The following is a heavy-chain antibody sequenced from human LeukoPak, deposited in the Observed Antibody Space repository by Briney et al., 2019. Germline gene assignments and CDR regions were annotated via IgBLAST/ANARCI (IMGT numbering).Heavy chain of an antibody. Sequence: GASLRLSCAASGFTFSSYAMSWVRQAPGKGLEWVSAISGSGVSTYYADSVKGRFTISRDYSKNTLYLQMDSLRAEDTAVYYCAKDLYCSSNSCYLFDCWGQGTLVTVSS. D-gene: IGHD2-2*01. CDR3: AKDLYCSSNSCYLFDC. CDR2: ISGSGVST. J-gene: IGHJ4*02. V-gene: IGHV3-23*01. CDR1: GFTFSSYA.